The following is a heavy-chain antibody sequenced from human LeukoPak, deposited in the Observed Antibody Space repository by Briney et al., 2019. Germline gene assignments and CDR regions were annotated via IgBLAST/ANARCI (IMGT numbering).Heavy chain of an antibody. Sequence: SETLSLTCTVSGGSISSYYWSWVRQPPGKGLEWLGYIYYSGSTNYNPSLKSRVTISVDTSKNQFSLKLSSVTAADTAVYYCAREYYDSSGYSHDAFDIWGQGTMVTVSS. CDR2: IYYSGST. CDR3: AREYYDSSGYSHDAFDI. D-gene: IGHD3-22*01. J-gene: IGHJ3*02. V-gene: IGHV4-59*12. CDR1: GGSISSYY.